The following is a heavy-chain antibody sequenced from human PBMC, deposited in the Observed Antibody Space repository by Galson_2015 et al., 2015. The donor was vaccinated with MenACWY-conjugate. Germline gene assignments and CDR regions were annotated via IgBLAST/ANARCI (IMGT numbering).Heavy chain of an antibody. V-gene: IGHV3-23*01. J-gene: IGHJ6*03. CDR3: AKAPHFATDYYYYMDV. CDR2: IGGSGSSP. CDR1: GFTFSSYA. Sequence: SLRLSCAASGFTFSSYAMTWVRLAPGKGLEWVSGIGGSGSSPYYADSVKGRFTISRDNSQNTGYLQINSLRAEDTAVYYCAKAPHFATDYYYYMDVWGKGTTVTVSS. D-gene: IGHD1-26*01.